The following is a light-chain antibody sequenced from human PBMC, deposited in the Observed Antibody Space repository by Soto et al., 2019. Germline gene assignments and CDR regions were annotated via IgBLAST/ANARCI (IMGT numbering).Light chain of an antibody. CDR3: CSYAGRSTSPYV. Sequence: QSALTQPRSVSGSPGQSVTISCTGTSSDVGGYNYVSWYQQHPGKVTKLMIHDVSKRPSGVPDRFSGSKSGNTASLTISGLQAEDEADYYCCSYAGRSTSPYVFGTGTKVIVL. J-gene: IGLJ1*01. V-gene: IGLV2-11*01. CDR1: SSDVGGYNY. CDR2: DVS.